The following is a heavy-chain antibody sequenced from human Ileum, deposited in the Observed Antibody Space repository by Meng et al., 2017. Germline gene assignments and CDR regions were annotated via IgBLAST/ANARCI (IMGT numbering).Heavy chain of an antibody. CDR2: IYYSGST. CDR3: ARDLKVRGEKGGWFDP. V-gene: IGHV4-31*03. Sequence: SETLSLTCTVSGGSISSGGYYWSWIRQHPGKGLEWIGYIYYSGSTYYNPSLKSRVTISVDTSKNQFSLKLSSVTAADTAVYYCARDLKVRGEKGGWFDPWGQGTLVTGSS. CDR1: GGSISSGGYY. J-gene: IGHJ5*02. D-gene: IGHD3-10*01.